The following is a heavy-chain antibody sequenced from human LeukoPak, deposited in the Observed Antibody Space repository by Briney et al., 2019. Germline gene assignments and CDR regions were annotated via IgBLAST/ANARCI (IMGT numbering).Heavy chain of an antibody. CDR2: IYYSGTT. J-gene: IGHJ4*02. D-gene: IGHD3-3*01. Sequence: SETLSLTCTVSGGSISSSSYSWGWIRQPPGKGLEWIGSIYYSGTTYYNPSLKSRVTISVDTSKIQFSLKLSSVAATDTAVYSCARLRFDFWSGYTHPYFDYWGQGTLVTVSS. CDR1: GGSISSSSYS. CDR3: ARLRFDFWSGYTHPYFDY. V-gene: IGHV4-39*01.